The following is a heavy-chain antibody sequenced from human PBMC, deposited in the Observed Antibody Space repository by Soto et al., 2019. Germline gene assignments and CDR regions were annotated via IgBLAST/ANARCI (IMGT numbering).Heavy chain of an antibody. CDR3: TAPGIAAPLPLDY. CDR1: AFTFSNAW. Sequence: SGGSLRLSCAASAFTFSNAWMSWVRQAPGKGLEWVGRIKSKTDGGTTDYAAPVKGRFTISRDDSKNTLYLQMNSLKTEDTAVYYCTAPGIAAPLPLDYWGQGTLVTVSS. D-gene: IGHD6-13*01. J-gene: IGHJ4*02. V-gene: IGHV3-15*01. CDR2: IKSKTDGGTT.